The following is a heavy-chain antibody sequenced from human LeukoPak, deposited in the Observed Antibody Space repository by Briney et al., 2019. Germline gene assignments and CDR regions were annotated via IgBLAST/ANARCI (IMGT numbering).Heavy chain of an antibody. Sequence: PSETLSLTCTVSGGSISSGSYYWSWIRQPAGKGLEWIGRIYTSGSTNYNPSLKSRVTISVDTSKNQFSLKLSSVTAADTAVYYCARGRIAAAGPNKGYGYWGQGTLVTVSS. CDR3: ARGRIAAAGPNKGYGY. D-gene: IGHD6-13*01. CDR1: GGSISSGSYY. J-gene: IGHJ4*02. V-gene: IGHV4-61*02. CDR2: IYTSGST.